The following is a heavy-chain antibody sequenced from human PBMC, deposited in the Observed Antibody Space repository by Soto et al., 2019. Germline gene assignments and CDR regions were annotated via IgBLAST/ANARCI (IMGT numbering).Heavy chain of an antibody. CDR1: GGSINSGGYS. J-gene: IGHJ5*02. CDR2: IYHTGTT. V-gene: IGHV4-30-2*01. CDR3: ARGVNDYDSSGSSWFDP. Sequence: TLSLTCTVSGGSINSGGYSWTWIRQPPGKGLEWIGFIYHTGTTYYNPSLKSRVTISVDRSKNQFSLKLNSVTAADTAVYYCARGVNDYDSSGSSWFDPCGQGDLVTVSS. D-gene: IGHD3-22*01.